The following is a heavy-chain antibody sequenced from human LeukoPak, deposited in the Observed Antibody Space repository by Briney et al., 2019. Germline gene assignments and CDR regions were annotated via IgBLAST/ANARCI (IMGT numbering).Heavy chain of an antibody. CDR2: IFYNGNS. Sequence: SETLSLTCTVSGGSVSSGSYYWSWTRQPPGKGLEWIGYIFYNGNSNYNPSLKSRVTTSVDTSRNQFSLRLSSVTAADTAVYYCARGRQNCSGGSCHQRRFDYWGQGALVTVSS. V-gene: IGHV4-61*01. J-gene: IGHJ4*02. CDR3: ARGRQNCSGGSCHQRRFDY. CDR1: GGSVSSGSYY. D-gene: IGHD2-15*01.